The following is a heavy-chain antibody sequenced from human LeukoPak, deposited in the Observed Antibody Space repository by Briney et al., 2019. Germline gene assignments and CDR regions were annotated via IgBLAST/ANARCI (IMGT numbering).Heavy chain of an antibody. CDR2: ISGSGDST. J-gene: IGHJ4*02. D-gene: IGHD2-21*02. CDR3: ARVRRGGDSRYFDY. V-gene: IGHV3-23*01. CDR1: GFTFRSYA. Sequence: PGGSLRLSCAASGFTFRSYAMSWVRQAPGKGLEWVSAISGSGDSTYYADSVKGRFTISRDNAKNSLYLQMNSLRAEDTAVYFCARVRRGGDSRYFDYWGQGALVTVSS.